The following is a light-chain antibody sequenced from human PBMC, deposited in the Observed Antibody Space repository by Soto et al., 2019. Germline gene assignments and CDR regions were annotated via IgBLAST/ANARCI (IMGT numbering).Light chain of an antibody. J-gene: IGKJ4*01. Sequence: DIQSTQSPSFLSASVGDRVTITCRASRGISSHLAWYQQKPGKAPKLLIYAASTLQSGVPSRFSGSGSGTEFTLTISSLQPEDSATYYCQQVNSYPLTFGGGTKVDIK. V-gene: IGKV1-9*01. CDR2: AAS. CDR1: RGISSH. CDR3: QQVNSYPLT.